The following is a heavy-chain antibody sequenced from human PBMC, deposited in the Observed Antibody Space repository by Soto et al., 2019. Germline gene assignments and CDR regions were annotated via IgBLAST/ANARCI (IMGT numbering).Heavy chain of an antibody. J-gene: IGHJ6*02. CDR1: AYTFSDYY. CDR2: INPNSGGT. Sequence: ASVKVSCKASAYTFSDYYIYWVRQAPGQGLEWMGWINPNSGGTNYAQKFQGRVTLTGDTSISTAYMELTRLSSDDTAIYYCVRSRGGSYYGMDVWGQGTMGTVSS. D-gene: IGHD1-26*01. V-gene: IGHV1-2*02. CDR3: VRSRGGSYYGMDV.